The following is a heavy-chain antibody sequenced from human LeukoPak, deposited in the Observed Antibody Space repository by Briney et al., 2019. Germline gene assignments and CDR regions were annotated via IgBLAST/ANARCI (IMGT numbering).Heavy chain of an antibody. CDR2: ISTASVAI. CDR1: GFTFSSYT. D-gene: IGHD5-24*01. Sequence: GGSLRLSCAASGFTFSSYTMNWVRQAPGKGLEWVSCISTASVAIDYADSVKGRFTISRDNAKNSLYLQMNSLRPEETAMYYCARDGSNSLDSWGQGTLVTVSS. CDR3: ARDGSNSLDS. J-gene: IGHJ4*02. V-gene: IGHV3-48*01.